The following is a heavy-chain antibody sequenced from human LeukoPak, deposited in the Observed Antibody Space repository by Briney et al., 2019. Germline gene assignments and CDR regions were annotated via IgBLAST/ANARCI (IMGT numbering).Heavy chain of an antibody. CDR2: ITSDSRTI. D-gene: IGHD7-27*01. V-gene: IGHV3-48*02. J-gene: IGHJ4*02. CDR3: ARELGYFFDY. Sequence: GGSLRLSCAASGFTFSSYSMTWVRQAPGKGLEWVSYITSDSRTIDYADSVRGRFTISRDNAKNSLYLQMNRLRDEDTAVYYCARELGYFFDYWGQGTLVTVSS. CDR1: GFTFSSYS.